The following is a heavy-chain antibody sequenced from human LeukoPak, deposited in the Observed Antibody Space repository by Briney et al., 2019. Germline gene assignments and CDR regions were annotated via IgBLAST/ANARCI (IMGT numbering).Heavy chain of an antibody. CDR1: GFTLSSHD. Sequence: PGGSLRLSCAASGFTLSSHDMHWVRQATGKGLEWVSAIGTAGDTYYPGSVKGRFTISRENAKNSLYLQMNSLRAEDTAVYYCARERSAAGIRWFDPWGQGTLVTVSS. J-gene: IGHJ5*02. CDR3: ARERSAAGIRWFDP. D-gene: IGHD6-13*01. V-gene: IGHV3-13*01. CDR2: IGTAGDT.